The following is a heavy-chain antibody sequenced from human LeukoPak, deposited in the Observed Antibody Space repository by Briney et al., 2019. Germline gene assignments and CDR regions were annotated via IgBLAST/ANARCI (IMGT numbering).Heavy chain of an antibody. J-gene: IGHJ4*02. CDR3: VRLRRNSDTSGYYYYYDF. CDR1: GYTLSSFS. Sequence: GGSLRLSCAASGYTLSSFSINWVRQAPGKGLEWVSSISVRSNYIYYADSVRGRFTISRDDARDSLYLQMNSLRAEDTAVYYCVRLRRNSDTSGYYYYYDFWGQGTLVTVSS. D-gene: IGHD3-22*01. CDR2: ISVRSNYI. V-gene: IGHV3-21*01.